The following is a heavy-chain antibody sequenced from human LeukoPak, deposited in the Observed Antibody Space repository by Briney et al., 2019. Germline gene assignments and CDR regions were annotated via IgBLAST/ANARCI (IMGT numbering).Heavy chain of an antibody. CDR3: AKVALYCSSTSCYDIGAMDV. D-gene: IGHD2-2*01. CDR1: GFTFSSYG. V-gene: IGHV3-30*18. Sequence: GGSLRLSCAASGFTFSSYGMHWVRQAPGKGLEWVAVISYDGSNKYYADSVKGRFTISRDNSKNTLYLQMNSLRAEDTAVYYCAKVALYCSSTSCYDIGAMDVWAQGTTVTVSS. CDR2: ISYDGSNK. J-gene: IGHJ6*02.